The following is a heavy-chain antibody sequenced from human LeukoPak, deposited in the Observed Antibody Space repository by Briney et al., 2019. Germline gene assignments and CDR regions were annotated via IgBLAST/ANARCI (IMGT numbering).Heavy chain of an antibody. J-gene: IGHJ4*02. CDR1: GGSFSGYY. CDR2: INHSGST. V-gene: IGHV4-34*01. D-gene: IGHD3-10*01. CDR3: ARGHTMVRGEAALHLPSY. Sequence: PSETLSLTCAVYGGSFSGYYWSWIRQPPGKGLEWIGEINHSGSTNCNPSLKSRVTISVDTSKNQFSLRLNSVTAADTAVYYCARGHTMVRGEAALHLPSYWGQGTLVTVSS.